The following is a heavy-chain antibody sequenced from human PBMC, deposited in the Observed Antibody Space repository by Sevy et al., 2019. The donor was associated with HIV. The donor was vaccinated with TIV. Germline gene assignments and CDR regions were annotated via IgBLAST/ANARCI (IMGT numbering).Heavy chain of an antibody. CDR1: GFTFNRHG. Sequence: GGSLRLSCAASGFTFNRHGMHWVRQAPGKGLEWVAFIRYDGSNKYYADSVKGRFTISRDNSKNTLYLQMNSLRAEDTAVYYCAKVMVQEFEYYYGMDVWGQGTTVTVSS. CDR2: IRYDGSNK. D-gene: IGHD3-10*01. V-gene: IGHV3-30*02. J-gene: IGHJ6*02. CDR3: AKVMVQEFEYYYGMDV.